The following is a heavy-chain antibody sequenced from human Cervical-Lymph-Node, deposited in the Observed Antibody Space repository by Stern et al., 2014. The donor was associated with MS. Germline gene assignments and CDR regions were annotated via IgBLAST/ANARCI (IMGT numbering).Heavy chain of an antibody. J-gene: IGHJ4*02. D-gene: IGHD6-19*01. CDR1: GFSFRDYY. CDR3: ARGYSSGWYAGSDY. Sequence: VQLLESGGGLVKPGGSLRLSCAASGFSFRDYYMSWIRQAPGKGLAWVTYISGSTSYTKYADSVKGRFTISRDNTKNSLYLQMNSLSAEDTAVYYCARGYSSGWYAGSDYWGQGSLVTVSS. CDR2: ISGSTSYT. V-gene: IGHV3-11*06.